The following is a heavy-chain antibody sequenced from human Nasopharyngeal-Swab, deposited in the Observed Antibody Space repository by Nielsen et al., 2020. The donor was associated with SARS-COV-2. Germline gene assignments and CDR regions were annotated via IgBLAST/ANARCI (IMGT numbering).Heavy chain of an antibody. CDR3: ARGSQIYLLLAAAGPRGFDP. D-gene: IGHD6-13*01. J-gene: IGHJ5*02. CDR1: GYTFTSYA. Sequence: SVKVSCKASGYTFTSYAMNWVRQAPGQGLEWMGWINTNTGNPTYAQGFTGRFVFSLDTSVSTAYLQISSLKAEDTAVYYCARGSQIYLLLAAAGPRGFDPWGQGTLVTVSS. CDR2: INTNTGNP. V-gene: IGHV7-4-1*02.